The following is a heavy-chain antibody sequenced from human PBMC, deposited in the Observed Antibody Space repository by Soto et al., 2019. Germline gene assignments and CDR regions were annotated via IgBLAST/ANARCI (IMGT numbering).Heavy chain of an antibody. CDR2: IYYSGST. J-gene: IGHJ4*02. D-gene: IGHD3-22*01. CDR3: ARFIREYDSSGYYWLSVDY. V-gene: IGHV4-30-4*01. CDR1: GGSISSGDYY. Sequence: SETLSLTCTVSGGSISSGDYYWSWIRQPPGKGLEWIGYIYYSGSTHYNPSLKSRVTISVDTSKNQFSLKLSSVTAADTAVYYCARFIREYDSSGYYWLSVDYRGQGTLVTVSS.